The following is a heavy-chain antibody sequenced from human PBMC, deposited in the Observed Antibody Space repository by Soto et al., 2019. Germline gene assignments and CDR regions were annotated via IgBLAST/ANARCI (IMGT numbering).Heavy chain of an antibody. V-gene: IGHV3-9*01. Sequence: SGGSLRLSCAASGFIFDDYAMHWVRQAPWKGLEWVSGISWNSGGIGYADSVKGRFTISRDNAKNSLYLQMNSLRTEDTAVYYCARGDYYDTSGPFSDAFDIWGQGTMVTVSS. D-gene: IGHD3-22*01. J-gene: IGHJ3*02. CDR3: ARGDYYDTSGPFSDAFDI. CDR2: ISWNSGGI. CDR1: GFIFDDYA.